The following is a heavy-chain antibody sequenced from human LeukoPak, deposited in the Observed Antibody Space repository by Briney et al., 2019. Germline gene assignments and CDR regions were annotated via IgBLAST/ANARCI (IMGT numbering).Heavy chain of an antibody. CDR3: ARASDYYDSSGYYYLY. J-gene: IGHJ4*02. CDR2: INPNSGGT. V-gene: IGHV1-2*02. Sequence: ASVKVSCKASGYTFTGYYMHWVRQAPGQGLEWMGWINPNSGGTNYAQKFQGRVTMTRDTSISTAYMELSRLRSDDTAVYYCARASDYYDSSGYYYLYWGQGTLVTVSS. D-gene: IGHD3-22*01. CDR1: GYTFTGYY.